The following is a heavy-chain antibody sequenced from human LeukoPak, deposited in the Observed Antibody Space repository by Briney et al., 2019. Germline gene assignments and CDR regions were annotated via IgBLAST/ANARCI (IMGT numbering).Heavy chain of an antibody. CDR1: GYTFTSYG. V-gene: IGHV1-18*01. CDR2: ISAYNGNT. J-gene: IGHJ4*02. D-gene: IGHD5-24*01. CDR3: ARVRSGRDSYNSYFDY. Sequence: ASVKVSCKASGYTFTSYGISWVRQAPGQGLEWMGWISAYNGNTNYAQKLQGRVTMTTDTSTSTAYMELRSLRSDDTAVYYCARVRSGRDSYNSYFDYWGQGTLVTVSS.